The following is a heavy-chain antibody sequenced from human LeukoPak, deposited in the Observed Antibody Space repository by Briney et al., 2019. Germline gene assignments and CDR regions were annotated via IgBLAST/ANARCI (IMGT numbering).Heavy chain of an antibody. CDR3: ARGPDGYNSHFDY. Sequence: GGSLRLSCVASGFTFSDYAMHWVRQAPGKGLEWVAVIYYDGSRKYYADSVEGRFTISRDNSKNTLYLHMKSLRVEDTAVYYCARGPDGYNSHFDYWGQGTLVTVSS. J-gene: IGHJ4*02. D-gene: IGHD5-24*01. V-gene: IGHV3-30-3*01. CDR1: GFTFSDYA. CDR2: IYYDGSRK.